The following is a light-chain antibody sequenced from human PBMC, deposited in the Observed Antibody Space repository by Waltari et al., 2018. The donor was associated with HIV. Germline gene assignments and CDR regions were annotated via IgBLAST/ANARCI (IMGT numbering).Light chain of an antibody. Sequence: QSVLTQPPSVSGAPGQRVTISCTGSNSNIGADYGVHWYQQLPGTAPKLLIYGNTNLPPGVPDRLSGSTSGTSASLASTVLQADDEADYYCLSYDNSRSGWVFGGGTKLTVL. J-gene: IGLJ3*02. CDR1: NSNIGADYG. CDR3: LSYDNSRSGWV. CDR2: GNT. V-gene: IGLV1-40*01.